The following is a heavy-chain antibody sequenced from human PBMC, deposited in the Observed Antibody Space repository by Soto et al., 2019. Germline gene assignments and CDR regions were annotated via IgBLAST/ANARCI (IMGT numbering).Heavy chain of an antibody. CDR3: AREATGNYFDY. D-gene: IGHD1-26*01. CDR2: IYYSGST. CDR1: GGSISSYY. J-gene: IGHJ4*02. Sequence: ASETLSLTCTVSGGSISSYYWSWIRQPPGKGLEWIGYIYYSGSTNYNPSLKSRVTISVDTSKNQFSLKLSSVTAADTAVYYCAREATGNYFDYWGQGTLVTSPQ. V-gene: IGHV4-59*01.